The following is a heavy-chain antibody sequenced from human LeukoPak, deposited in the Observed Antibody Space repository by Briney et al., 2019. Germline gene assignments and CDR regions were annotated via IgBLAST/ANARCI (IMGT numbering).Heavy chain of an antibody. CDR3: AKGFSIRSSWYFDY. V-gene: IGHV3-23*01. D-gene: IGHD6-13*01. J-gene: IGHJ4*02. CDR2: ISGSGGST. Sequence: GGSLRLSCAASGFTFSSYAMSWVRQAPGKGLEWVSAISGSGGSTYYADSVKGRFTISRDNSKNTLYLQMNNLRAEDTAVYYCAKGFSIRSSWYFDYWGQGTLVTVSS. CDR1: GFTFSSYA.